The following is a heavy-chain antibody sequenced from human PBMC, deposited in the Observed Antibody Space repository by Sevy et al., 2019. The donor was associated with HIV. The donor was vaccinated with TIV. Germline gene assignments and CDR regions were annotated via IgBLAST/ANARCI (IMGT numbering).Heavy chain of an antibody. Sequence: ASVKDSCKASGYTFTSHGITWVRQAPGQGLEWMGWISAYNGNTNYAQKLQGRVTMTTDTSTSTAYMELRSLRSDDTAVYYCAIGSGSYYLGDYWGQGTLVTVSS. CDR3: AIGSGSYYLGDY. CDR2: ISAYNGNT. D-gene: IGHD3-10*01. J-gene: IGHJ4*02. CDR1: GYTFTSHG. V-gene: IGHV1-18*01.